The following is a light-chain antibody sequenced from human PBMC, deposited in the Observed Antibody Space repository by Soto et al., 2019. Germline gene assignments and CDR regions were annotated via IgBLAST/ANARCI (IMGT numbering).Light chain of an antibody. CDR1: QSVSSN. Sequence: EIVMTQSPATLSVSPGERATLSCRASQSVSSNLACYQQKPGQAPRLLIYGASTRATGIPARFSGSGSGTEFTLTISSLQSEDFAVYYCQQYNNWPPMAFGQGNKVEIK. CDR2: GAS. CDR3: QQYNNWPPMA. V-gene: IGKV3-15*01. J-gene: IGKJ1*01.